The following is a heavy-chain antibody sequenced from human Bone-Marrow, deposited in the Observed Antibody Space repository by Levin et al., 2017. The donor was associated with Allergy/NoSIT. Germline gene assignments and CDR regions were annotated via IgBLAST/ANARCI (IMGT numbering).Heavy chain of an antibody. CDR2: IYYSGST. CDR3: ARADDSSGYLGSWFDA. V-gene: IGHV4-59*02. J-gene: IGHJ5*02. Sequence: SETLSLTCTVSGDFVSSDFWTWIRQSPGKGLEWIGYIYYSGSTNYNPSLKSRVTISLDTSKKQFSLTLSSVTTADTAIYYCARADDSSGYLGSWFDAWGQGILVTVSS. CDR1: GDFVSSDF. D-gene: IGHD3-22*01.